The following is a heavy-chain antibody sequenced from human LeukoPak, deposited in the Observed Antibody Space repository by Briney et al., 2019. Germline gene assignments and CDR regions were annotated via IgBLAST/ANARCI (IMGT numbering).Heavy chain of an antibody. CDR1: GGTILTTNW. D-gene: IGHD1-26*01. Sequence: PSETLSLTCAVSGGTILTTNWWSWVRQPPGKGLEWIGEVHLSGASNYNPSLKSRVNMSIDKSKNQLSLELTSVTAADTAIYYCTRESGAFSPFGFWGQGTLVTVSS. CDR2: VHLSGAS. V-gene: IGHV4-4*02. J-gene: IGHJ4*02. CDR3: TRESGAFSPFGF.